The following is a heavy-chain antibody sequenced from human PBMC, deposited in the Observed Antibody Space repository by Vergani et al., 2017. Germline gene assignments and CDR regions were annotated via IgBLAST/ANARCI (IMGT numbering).Heavy chain of an antibody. D-gene: IGHD6-13*01. Sequence: QLQESGPGLVKPSETLSLTCTVSGGLISSYYWSWIRQPPGKGLEWIGYIYYSGSTYYNPSLKSRVTISVDTSKNQFSLKLGSVTAADTAVYYCARIAAAGGTNWFDPWGQGTLVTVSS. CDR2: IYYSGST. CDR3: ARIAAAGGTNWFDP. J-gene: IGHJ5*02. CDR1: GGLISSYY. V-gene: IGHV4-59*06.